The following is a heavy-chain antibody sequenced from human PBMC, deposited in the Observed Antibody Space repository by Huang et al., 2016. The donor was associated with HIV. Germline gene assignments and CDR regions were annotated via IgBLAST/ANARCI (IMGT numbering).Heavy chain of an antibody. D-gene: IGHD2-21*02. J-gene: IGHJ3*01. CDR2: IYPGDSDV. V-gene: IGHV5-51*03. CDR1: GYSFTRQW. Sequence: EVQLVQSGAEMKRPGESLKISCKVSGYSFTRQWIGWVRQMPGKGPEWMGNIYPGDSDVKDRPTFQGQVTISADNSISTADLQWKSLKVSDTAMYFCARPPTYADDGGYYIDAFGVWGRGTMVTVS. CDR3: ARPPTYADDGGYYIDAFGV.